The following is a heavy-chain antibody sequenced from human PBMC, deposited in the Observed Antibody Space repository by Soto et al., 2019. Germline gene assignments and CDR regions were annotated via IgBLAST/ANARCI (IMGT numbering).Heavy chain of an antibody. CDR2: IYYSGST. D-gene: IGHD2-15*01. CDR3: ARQVCSGGSCYSGHGGMDV. CDR1: GGSISSSSYY. Sequence: LSLTYTVSGGSISSSSYYWGWIRQPPGKGLEWIGSIYYSGSTYYNPSLKSRVTISVDTSKNQFSLKLSSVTAADTAVYYCARQVCSGGSCYSGHGGMDVWGQGTTVTVSS. V-gene: IGHV4-39*01. J-gene: IGHJ6*02.